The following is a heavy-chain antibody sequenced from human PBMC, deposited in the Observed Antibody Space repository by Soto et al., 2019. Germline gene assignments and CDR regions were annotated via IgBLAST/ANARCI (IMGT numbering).Heavy chain of an antibody. CDR1: GYTFTSYY. D-gene: IGHD2-8*01. J-gene: IGHJ6*02. CDR2: INPSGGST. Sequence: ASVKVSCKASGYTFTSYYMHWVRQAPGQGLEWMGIINPSGGSTSYAQKFQGRVTMTRDTSTSTVYMELSSLRSEDTAVYYCARDHTYCTDGVCYTSYYGMDVWGQGTTVTVSS. V-gene: IGHV1-46*01. CDR3: ARDHTYCTDGVCYTSYYGMDV.